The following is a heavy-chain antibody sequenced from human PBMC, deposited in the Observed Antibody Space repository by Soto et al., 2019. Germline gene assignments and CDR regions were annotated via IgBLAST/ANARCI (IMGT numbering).Heavy chain of an antibody. J-gene: IGHJ3*02. V-gene: IGHV1-3*01. CDR3: ARDFRPDDQSAFDI. D-gene: IGHD6-6*01. Sequence: ASVKVSCKASGYTFTSYAMHWVRQAPGQRLEWMGWINAGNGNTKYSQKFQGRVTITRDTSASTAYMELSSLRSDDTAVYYCARDFRPDDQSAFDIWGQGTIVTVSS. CDR1: GYTFTSYA. CDR2: INAGNGNT.